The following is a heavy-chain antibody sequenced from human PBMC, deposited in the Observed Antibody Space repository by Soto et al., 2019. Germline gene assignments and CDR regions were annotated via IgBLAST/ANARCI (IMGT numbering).Heavy chain of an antibody. CDR2: IFTRDSET. Sequence: PGESLKISCKGPGHLFNNHWIGCVRHTPGKGLEWMGLIFTRDSETKTSPSFQGHVSFSVDNSINTVYLQWTSLKTTDTGIYFCARGYFDSGHGYDLWGQGTLVTVS. V-gene: IGHV5-51*01. CDR1: GHLFNNHW. J-gene: IGHJ5*02. D-gene: IGHD3-10*01. CDR3: ARGYFDSGHGYDL.